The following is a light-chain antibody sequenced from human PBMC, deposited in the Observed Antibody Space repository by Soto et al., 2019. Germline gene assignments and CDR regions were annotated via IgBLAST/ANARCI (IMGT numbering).Light chain of an antibody. J-gene: IGLJ1*01. CDR1: NSDVGGYNY. CDR3: SSYTSISTHV. CDR2: EVS. V-gene: IGLV2-14*01. Sequence: QSVLTQPASVSGSPGQSITISCTGTNSDVGGYNYVSWYQQHPGKAPELMIYEVSHRPSGVSNRFSGSKSDNTASLTISGLQAEDEADYYCSSYTSISTHVFGTGTKVTVL.